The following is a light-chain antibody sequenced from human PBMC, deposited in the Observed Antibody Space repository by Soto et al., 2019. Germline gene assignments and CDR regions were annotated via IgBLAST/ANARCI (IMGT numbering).Light chain of an antibody. Sequence: DIQMTQSPSSLSASVGDRVTITCQASQDISNYLNWYQQKPGKAPKLLIYDASNLETGVPSRFSGSGSGTDFTLTISSLQPEDVATYYCQNYNSAPYTFGQGTKLEIK. CDR1: QDISNY. CDR2: DAS. V-gene: IGKV1-33*01. CDR3: QNYNSAPYT. J-gene: IGKJ2*01.